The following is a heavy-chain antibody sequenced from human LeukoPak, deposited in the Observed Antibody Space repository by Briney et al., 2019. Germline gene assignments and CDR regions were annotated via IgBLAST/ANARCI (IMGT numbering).Heavy chain of an antibody. D-gene: IGHD2-8*01. CDR2: FNPSGGST. Sequence: ASVKVSCKASGYTFTSYYMHWVRQAPGQGLEWMGIFNPSGGSTSYAQKFQGRVTMTRDTSTSTVHMELSSLRSEDTAVYYCAQDISGGMYGIWFDPWGQGTLVTVSS. CDR1: GYTFTSYY. J-gene: IGHJ5*02. CDR3: AQDISGGMYGIWFDP. V-gene: IGHV1-46*01.